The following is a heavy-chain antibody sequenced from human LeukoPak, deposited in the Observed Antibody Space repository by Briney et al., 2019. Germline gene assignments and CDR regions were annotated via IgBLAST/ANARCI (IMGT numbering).Heavy chain of an antibody. CDR3: ARCIFGSSGWHLLDY. CDR2: IYHSGGT. CDR1: GASISTIISY. V-gene: IGHV4-39*07. D-gene: IGHD6-19*01. Sequence: SETLSLTCTVSGASISTIISYWGWVRQPPGKGLEWIGEIYHSGGTNYNPSLKSRVTISVDESKNQFSLKLSSVTAADTAVYYCARCIFGSSGWHLLDYWGQGTLVTVSS. J-gene: IGHJ4*02.